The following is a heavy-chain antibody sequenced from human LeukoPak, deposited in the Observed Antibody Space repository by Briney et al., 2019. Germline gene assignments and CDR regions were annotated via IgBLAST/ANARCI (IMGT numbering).Heavy chain of an antibody. D-gene: IGHD6-19*01. J-gene: IGHJ5*02. Sequence: GGSLRLSCAASGFTFSSYSMNWVRQAPGKGLEWVSSISSSSSYIYYADSVKGRFTISRDNAKNSLYLQMNSLRAEDMAVYYCARGAVGYSSGWYGNWFDPWGQGTLVTVSS. CDR3: ARGAVGYSSGWYGNWFDP. CDR1: GFTFSSYS. CDR2: ISSSSSYI. V-gene: IGHV3-21*01.